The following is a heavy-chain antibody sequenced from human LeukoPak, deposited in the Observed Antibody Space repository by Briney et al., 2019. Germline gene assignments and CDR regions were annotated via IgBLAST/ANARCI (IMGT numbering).Heavy chain of an antibody. CDR2: IHYSGST. J-gene: IGHJ4*02. D-gene: IGHD3-10*01. CDR3: ARHRAYGSGSYSPYCFDY. Sequence: RASETLSLTCTVSGDPISSSADYSGWIRQTPGKGLEWIENIHYSGSTNYSPSLKSRVTISLDTSKNQFSLNLRSVTAPDTAVYYCARHRAYGSGSYSPYCFDYWGQGTRVTVSS. V-gene: IGHV4-39*01. CDR1: GDPISSSADY.